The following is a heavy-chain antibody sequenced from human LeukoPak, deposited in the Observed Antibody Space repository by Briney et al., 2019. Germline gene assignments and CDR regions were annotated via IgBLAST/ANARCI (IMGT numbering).Heavy chain of an antibody. J-gene: IGHJ4*02. CDR1: GYFISSGYY. Sequence: SETLSLTCTVSGYFISSGYYWGWIRQPPGKGLEWIGSIYHSGSTYYNPSLKSRVTISVDTSKNQFSLKLISVTAADTAVYYCARYNFGRLDYWGQGTLVTVSS. CDR2: IYHSGST. CDR3: ARYNFGRLDY. V-gene: IGHV4-38-2*02. D-gene: IGHD1-1*01.